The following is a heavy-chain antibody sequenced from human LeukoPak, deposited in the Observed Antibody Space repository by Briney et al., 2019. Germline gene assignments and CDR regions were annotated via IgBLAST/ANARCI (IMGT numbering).Heavy chain of an antibody. CDR1: GGSISSYY. CDR3: ARDTTYYGMDV. D-gene: IGHD1-26*01. Sequence: PSETLSLTCTVSGGSISSYYWSWIRQPPGKGLEWIGYIYYSGSTNYNPSLKSRVTISVDTSKNQFSLKLSSVTAADTAVHYCARDTTYYGMDVWGQGTTVTVSS. J-gene: IGHJ6*02. V-gene: IGHV4-59*01. CDR2: IYYSGST.